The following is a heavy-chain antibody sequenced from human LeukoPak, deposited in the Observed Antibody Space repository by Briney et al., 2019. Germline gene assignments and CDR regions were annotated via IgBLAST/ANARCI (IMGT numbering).Heavy chain of an antibody. CDR3: ARTVGGVKEFDN. Sequence: SETLSLTCTVSGGSVSGGSNYWNWIRQPARKGLEWIGRIYTSGSTNYNPSLKSRVTISVDTSKNQFSLKVSSVTAADTAVYYCARTVGGVKEFDNWGQGTLVTVSS. J-gene: IGHJ4*02. CDR2: IYTSGST. D-gene: IGHD3-16*01. V-gene: IGHV4-61*02. CDR1: GGSVSGGSNY.